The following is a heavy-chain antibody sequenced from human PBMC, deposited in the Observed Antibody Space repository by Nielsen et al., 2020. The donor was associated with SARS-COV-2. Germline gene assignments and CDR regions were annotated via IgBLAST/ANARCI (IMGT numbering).Heavy chain of an antibody. CDR3: AKGAVVTAIPIDY. V-gene: IGHV3-15*01. Sequence: GESLKISCAASGFTFSNAWMSWVRQAPGKGLEWVGRIKSKTDGGTTDYAAPVKGRFTISRDNSKNTLYLQMNSLRAEDTAVYYCAKGAVVTAIPIDYWGQGTLVTVSS. CDR1: GFTFSNAW. D-gene: IGHD2-21*02. J-gene: IGHJ4*02. CDR2: IKSKTDGGTT.